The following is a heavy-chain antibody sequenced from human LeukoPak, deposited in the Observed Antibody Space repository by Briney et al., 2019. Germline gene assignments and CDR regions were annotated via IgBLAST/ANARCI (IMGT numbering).Heavy chain of an antibody. CDR1: GSTFSDYY. Sequence: MPGGSLRLSCAASGSTFSDYYMSWTRQAPGKGLEWVSYISSSGSTIYYADSVKGRFTISRDNAKNSLYLQMNSLRAEDTAVYYCARGGGVITKMPFDYWGQGTLVTVSS. D-gene: IGHD3-3*01. CDR2: ISSSGSTI. CDR3: ARGGGVITKMPFDY. J-gene: IGHJ4*02. V-gene: IGHV3-11*01.